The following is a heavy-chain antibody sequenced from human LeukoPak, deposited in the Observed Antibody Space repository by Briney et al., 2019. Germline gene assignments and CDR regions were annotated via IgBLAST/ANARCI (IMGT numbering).Heavy chain of an antibody. CDR3: ARLVVVAATPGYFDY. CDR1: GFTFSDYY. D-gene: IGHD2-15*01. J-gene: IGHJ4*02. Sequence: GGSLGLSCAASGFTFSDYYMSWIRQAPGKGLEWVSYISSGTSYTNYADSVKGRFTISRDNAKNSLYLQMNNLRAEDTALYYCARLVVVAATPGYFDYWGQGTLVTVSS. CDR2: ISSGTSYT. V-gene: IGHV3-11*06.